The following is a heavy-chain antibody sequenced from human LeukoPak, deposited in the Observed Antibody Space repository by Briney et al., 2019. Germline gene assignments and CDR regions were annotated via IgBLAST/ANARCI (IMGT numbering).Heavy chain of an antibody. D-gene: IGHD2-8*02. V-gene: IGHV3-23*01. CDR3: TKAPRNSCTGAFCYPFDH. J-gene: IGHJ4*02. CDR2: TVGSRPDT. CDR1: GFTFSGFTFSDYY. Sequence: GGSLRLSCAASGFTFSGFTFSDYYMSWVRQTPGKGLEWVAATVGSRPDTYHADSVKGRFTVSRDNSRNTLYLQMNSLRVEDTAIYYCTKAPRNSCTGAFCYPFDHWGQGTLVTVSS.